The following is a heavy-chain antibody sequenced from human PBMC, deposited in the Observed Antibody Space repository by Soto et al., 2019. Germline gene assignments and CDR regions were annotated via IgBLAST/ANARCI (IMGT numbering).Heavy chain of an antibody. V-gene: IGHV1-2*02. CDR3: ASPVLPGEEEWLTSDAVFDI. J-gene: IGHJ3*02. Sequence: APVKASSKAPGDRNTGNSMYWPYHYTKKGLEWMGWINPNSGGTNYAQKFQGRVTMTRDTSISTAYMELSRLRSDDKAVYYCASPVLPGEEEWLTSDAVFDILGKGSMVTVTS. D-gene: IGHD5-12*01. CDR2: INPNSGGT. CDR1: GDRNTGNS.